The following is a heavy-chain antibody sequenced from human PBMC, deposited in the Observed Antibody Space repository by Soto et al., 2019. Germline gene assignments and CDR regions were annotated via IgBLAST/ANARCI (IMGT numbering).Heavy chain of an antibody. Sequence: EVQLLESGGGLVQPGGSLRLSFAASGFTFSTYAMNCVRQAPGKGLEWVSGISGSGDSTYYADSVKGRFTVSRDNSKNTLYLQMTRLRAEDTAVFYCAKERSSGWSFDYWGQGTLVTVSS. V-gene: IGHV3-23*01. D-gene: IGHD6-19*01. CDR2: ISGSGDST. CDR3: AKERSSGWSFDY. CDR1: GFTFSTYA. J-gene: IGHJ4*02.